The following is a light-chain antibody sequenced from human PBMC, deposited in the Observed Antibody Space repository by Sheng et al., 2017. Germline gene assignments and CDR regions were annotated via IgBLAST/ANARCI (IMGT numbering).Light chain of an antibody. CDR2: DTS. J-gene: IGKJ2*03. CDR3: QQYFSTLQGS. Sequence: DIQMTQSPSSLSASVGDRVTITCRASQGISNSLAWYQQRPGKAPQLLLYDTSRLESGVPSRFSGSGSGTGYTLTISSLQPEDFATYYCQQYFSTLQGSFGQGTKLEI. V-gene: IGKV1-NL1*01. CDR1: QGISNS.